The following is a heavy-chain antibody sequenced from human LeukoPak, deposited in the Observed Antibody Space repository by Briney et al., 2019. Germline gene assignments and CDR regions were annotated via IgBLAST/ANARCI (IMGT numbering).Heavy chain of an antibody. CDR2: IHYSGTT. D-gene: IGHD2-15*01. Sequence: SETLSLTCTVSGGSISSYYWSWIRQPPGKGLEWIAYIHYSGTTKYNPSLKSRVTISVDTSNNQFSLKFYSVTAADTAVYYCARTPRRGGFDYWGQGALVTVSS. V-gene: IGHV4-59*01. J-gene: IGHJ4*02. CDR3: ARTPRRGGFDY. CDR1: GGSISSYY.